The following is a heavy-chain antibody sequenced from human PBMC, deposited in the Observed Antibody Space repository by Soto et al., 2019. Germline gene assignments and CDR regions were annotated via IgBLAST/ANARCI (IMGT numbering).Heavy chain of an antibody. V-gene: IGHV1-69*13. CDR1: GGTFSSYA. CDR3: ARAIGRIAARLVYGMDV. J-gene: IGHJ6*02. D-gene: IGHD6-6*01. CDR2: IIPIFGTA. Sequence: SVKVSCKASGGTFSSYAISWVRQAPGQGLEWMGGIIPIFGTANYAQKFQGRVTITADESTSTAYMELSSLRSEDTAVYYCARAIGRIAARLVYGMDVWGQGTTVTVSS.